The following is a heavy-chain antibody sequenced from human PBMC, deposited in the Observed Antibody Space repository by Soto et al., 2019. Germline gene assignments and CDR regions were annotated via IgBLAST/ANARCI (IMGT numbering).Heavy chain of an antibody. D-gene: IGHD3-10*01. CDR1: GYTFTSYD. CDR2: MNPNSGNT. J-gene: IGHJ6*02. Sequence: QVQLVQSGAEVKKPGASVKVSCKASGYTFTSYDINWVRQATGQGLEWMGWMNPNSGNTGYAQKFQGRVTMTRNTPSSRADKEVSSRGSEDAAAFYCARGSAGSWSYYSRPTSYYYYGMDVWGQGTTVTVSS. CDR3: ARGSAGSWSYYSRPTSYYYYGMDV. V-gene: IGHV1-8*01.